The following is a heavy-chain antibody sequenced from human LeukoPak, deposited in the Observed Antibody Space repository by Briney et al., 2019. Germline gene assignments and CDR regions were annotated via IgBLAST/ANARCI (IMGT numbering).Heavy chain of an antibody. V-gene: IGHV3-23*01. J-gene: IGHJ3*02. Sequence: GGSLRLSCAAAGFTFSSYATSWVRQAPGKGLEWVSAISGSGGSTYYADSVKGRFTISRDNSKNTLYLQMNSLRADDTAVYYCARDRGDGVFDIWGQGTMVTVSS. CDR3: ARDRGDGVFDI. CDR2: ISGSGGST. CDR1: GFTFSSYA. D-gene: IGHD2-8*01.